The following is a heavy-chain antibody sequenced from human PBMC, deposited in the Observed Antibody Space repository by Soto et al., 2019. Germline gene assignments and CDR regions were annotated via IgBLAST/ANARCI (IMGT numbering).Heavy chain of an antibody. Sequence: GGSLRLSCAASGFSLRSYAMTWVRQAPGKGLEWVSAISGGGGTTYYADSVKGRFTISRDNSKNTLYLQMNSLRAEDTAVYYCAKPPYSSSSTYNPYYYYGMDVWGQGTTVTVSS. D-gene: IGHD6-6*01. CDR1: GFSLRSYA. CDR2: ISGGGGTT. CDR3: AKPPYSSSSTYNPYYYYGMDV. V-gene: IGHV3-23*01. J-gene: IGHJ6*02.